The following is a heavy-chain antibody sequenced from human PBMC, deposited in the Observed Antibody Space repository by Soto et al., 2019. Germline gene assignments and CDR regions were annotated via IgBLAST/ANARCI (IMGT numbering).Heavy chain of an antibody. V-gene: IGHV3-7*01. D-gene: IGHD2-2*02. J-gene: IGHJ6*02. CDR3: ARLDCSPSNCYNLYYGRDV. CDR1: GFTFSSYW. Sequence: GGSLRLSCAASGFTFSSYWMTWFRQAPGKGLEWVADMNQDGGEKYYVDSVKGRFTISRDNAKTSLYLQMNSLRVEDTAVYYCARLDCSPSNCYNLYYGRDVWGQGTTVTVSS. CDR2: MNQDGGEK.